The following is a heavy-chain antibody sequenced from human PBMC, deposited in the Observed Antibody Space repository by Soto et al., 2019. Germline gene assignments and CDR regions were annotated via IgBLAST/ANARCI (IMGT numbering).Heavy chain of an antibody. D-gene: IGHD5-12*01. V-gene: IGHV4-4*02. Sequence: PSETLSLTCAVSGGSISSSNWWSWVRQPPGKGLEWIGEIYHSGSTNYNPSLKSRVTISVDKSKNQFSLKLSSVTAADTAVYYCARGGAVATTAHFDHWGQGTLVTVSS. CDR3: ARGGAVATTAHFDH. CDR2: IYHSGST. J-gene: IGHJ4*02. CDR1: GGSISSSNW.